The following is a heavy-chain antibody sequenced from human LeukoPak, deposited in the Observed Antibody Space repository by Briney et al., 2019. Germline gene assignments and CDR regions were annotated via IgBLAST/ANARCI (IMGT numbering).Heavy chain of an antibody. CDR2: IWYDGSNK. Sequence: GGSLRLSCAASGFTFSIYSMNLVGQAPGKGLEWVSLIWYDGSNKYYADSVKGRFTISRDNSKNTVYLQMNSLRAEDTALYYCASDRAMVVGSSWAYDDWGQGTLVTVSS. CDR1: GFTFSIYS. CDR3: ASDRAMVVGSSWAYDD. D-gene: IGHD5-18*01. J-gene: IGHJ4*02. V-gene: IGHV3-33*08.